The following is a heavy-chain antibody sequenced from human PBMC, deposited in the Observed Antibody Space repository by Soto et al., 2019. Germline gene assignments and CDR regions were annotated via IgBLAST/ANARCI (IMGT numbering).Heavy chain of an antibody. D-gene: IGHD3-10*01. V-gene: IGHV4-39*01. Sequence: SETLSLTCTVSGGSISNSSYYWGWIRQPPGKGLEGNGSNFYSGTTYYNPSLKSRVTISVDTSKNQFSLKLGSVTAADTALYYCARDYYGSGQENKYYFDYWGQGTVVTVSS. CDR3: ARDYYGSGQENKYYFDY. CDR2: NFYSGTT. CDR1: GGSISNSSYY. J-gene: IGHJ4*03.